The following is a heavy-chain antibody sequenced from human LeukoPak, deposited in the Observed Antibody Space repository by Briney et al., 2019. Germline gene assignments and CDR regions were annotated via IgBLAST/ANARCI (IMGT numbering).Heavy chain of an antibody. V-gene: IGHV1-58*01. CDR2: IVVGSGNT. J-gene: IGHJ4*02. Sequence: SVTLSCKASGFTFTSSAVQWVRQARGQRLEWIGWIVVGSGNTNYAQKFQERVTITRDMSTSTAYMELSSLRSEDTAVYYCAASPDYYDSSGYSYYFDYWGQGTLVTVPS. CDR3: AASPDYYDSSGYSYYFDY. D-gene: IGHD3-22*01. CDR1: GFTFTSSA.